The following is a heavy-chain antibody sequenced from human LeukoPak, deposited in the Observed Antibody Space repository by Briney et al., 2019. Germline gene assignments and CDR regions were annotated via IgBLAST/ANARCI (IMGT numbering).Heavy chain of an antibody. Sequence: GGSLRLSCAASGFTFSSYAMSWVRQAPGKGLECISATSGSGGSTYYAASVKGRFTICRDNSKNTPYLQMHSLSAEATAVYYCANDRPHPSAERPTFDYWGQGTLVTVSS. V-gene: IGHV3-23*01. CDR1: GFTFSSYA. J-gene: IGHJ4*02. D-gene: IGHD1-1*01. CDR3: ANDRPHPSAERPTFDY. CDR2: TSGSGGST.